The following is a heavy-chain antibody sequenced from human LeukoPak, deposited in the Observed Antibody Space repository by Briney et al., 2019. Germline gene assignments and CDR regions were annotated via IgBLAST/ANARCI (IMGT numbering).Heavy chain of an antibody. CDR2: IYYSGST. J-gene: IGHJ4*02. CDR1: GGSISSSSYY. Sequence: PSETLSLTCTVSGGSISSSSYYWGWIRQPPGKGLEWIGSIYYSGSTYYNPSLKSRVTISVDTSKNQFSLKLSAVTAADTAVYYCARRDYGGHFDYWGQGTLVTVSS. V-gene: IGHV4-39*07. CDR3: ARRDYGGHFDY. D-gene: IGHD4-23*01.